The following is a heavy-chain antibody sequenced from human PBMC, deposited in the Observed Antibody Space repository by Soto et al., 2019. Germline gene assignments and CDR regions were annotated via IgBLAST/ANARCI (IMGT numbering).Heavy chain of an antibody. CDR2: TYYRSKWYN. D-gene: IGHD6-13*01. CDR3: VRLTGNSWLDY. V-gene: IGHV6-1*01. Sequence: HSQTLSLTCAISGESVSSTSVTWNWIRQSPSGGLEWLGRTYYRSKWYNDYAVPVKGRISLNSDTSKNHLSLQLNSVTPEDTAVYYCVRLTGNSWLDYWGQGTLVTVSS. J-gene: IGHJ4*02. CDR1: GESVSSTSVT.